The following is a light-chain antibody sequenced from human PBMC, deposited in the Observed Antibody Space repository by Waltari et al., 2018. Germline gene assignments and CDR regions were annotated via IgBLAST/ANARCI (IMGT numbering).Light chain of an antibody. CDR1: QRVISN. CDR3: QQYNDWPRT. Sequence: EIVMTQSPDTLSVSPGEGASLSCRASQRVISNLAWYQHKPGQAPRLLIYDASARATGIPARFSGSGSGTEFTLTITSLQSEDFAIYYCQQYNDWPRTFGQGTKVEIK. CDR2: DAS. J-gene: IGKJ1*01. V-gene: IGKV3-15*01.